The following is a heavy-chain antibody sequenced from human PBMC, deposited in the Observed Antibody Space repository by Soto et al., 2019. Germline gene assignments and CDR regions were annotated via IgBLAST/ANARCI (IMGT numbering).Heavy chain of an antibody. CDR2: IYHSGST. CDR1: GGSISSGGYS. D-gene: IGHD3-22*01. V-gene: IGHV4-30-2*01. J-gene: IGHJ5*02. CDR3: ARGAYYYDSSGSRWFDP. Sequence: TSETLSLTCAVSGGSISSGGYSWSWIRQPPGKGLEWIGYIYHSGSTYYNPSLKSRVTISVDRSKNQFSLKLSSVTAADTAVYYCARGAYYYDSSGSRWFDPWGQGTLVTVPS.